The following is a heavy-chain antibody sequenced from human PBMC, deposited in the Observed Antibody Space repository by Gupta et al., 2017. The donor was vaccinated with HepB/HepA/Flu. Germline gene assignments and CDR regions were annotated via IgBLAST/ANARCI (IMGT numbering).Heavy chain of an antibody. CDR1: GGTFSSYA. D-gene: IGHD3-10*01. J-gene: IGHJ4*02. Sequence: QVQLVQSGAEVKKPGSSVKVSCKASGGTFSSYAISWVRQAPGQGLEWMGRIIPILGIANYAQKFQGRVTITADKSTSTAYMELSSLRSEDTAVYYCARESYYYGSGSYPLGNWGQGILVTVSS. CDR2: IIPILGIA. CDR3: ARESYYYGSGSYPLGN. V-gene: IGHV1-69*04.